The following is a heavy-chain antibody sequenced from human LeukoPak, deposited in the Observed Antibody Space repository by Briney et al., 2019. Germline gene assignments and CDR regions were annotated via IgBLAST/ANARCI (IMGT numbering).Heavy chain of an antibody. CDR2: IYYSGST. D-gene: IGHD6-13*01. Sequence: SETLSLTCTVSGGSISSSSYYWGWIRQPPGKGLEWIGYIYYSGSTNYNPSLKSRVTISVDTSKNQFSLKLSSVTAADTAVYYCARDWAAAGQLFDYWGQGTLVTVSS. CDR1: GGSISSSSYY. CDR3: ARDWAAAGQLFDY. J-gene: IGHJ4*02. V-gene: IGHV4-61*01.